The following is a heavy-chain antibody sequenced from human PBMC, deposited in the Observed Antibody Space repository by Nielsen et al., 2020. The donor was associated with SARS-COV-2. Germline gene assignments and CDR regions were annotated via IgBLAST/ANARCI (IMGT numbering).Heavy chain of an antibody. CDR2: ISGNGRHI. D-gene: IGHD2-15*01. Sequence: GGSLRLSCAASGFTFHTYTMNWVRQVPGKGLEWVSSISGNGRHIYYADSVKGRFTISRDNAENSLYMEMVRLRAEDTAVYYCARAGVPPDIVVVVGYGMDVWGQGTTVTVSS. V-gene: IGHV3-21*01. CDR1: GFTFHTYT. CDR3: ARAGVPPDIVVVVGYGMDV. J-gene: IGHJ6*02.